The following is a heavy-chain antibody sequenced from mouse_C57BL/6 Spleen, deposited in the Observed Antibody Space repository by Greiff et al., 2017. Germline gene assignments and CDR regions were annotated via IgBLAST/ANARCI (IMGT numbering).Heavy chain of an antibody. Sequence: QVQLQQSGAELARPGASVKLSCKASGYTFTSYGISWVKQRTGQGLEWIGEIYPRSGNTYYNEKFKGKATLTADKSSSTAYMELRSLTSEDSAVYFCARSGGSSYVRYAMDYWGQGTSVTVSS. CDR3: ARSGGSSYVRYAMDY. CDR1: GYTFTSYG. V-gene: IGHV1-81*01. J-gene: IGHJ4*01. CDR2: IYPRSGNT. D-gene: IGHD1-1*01.